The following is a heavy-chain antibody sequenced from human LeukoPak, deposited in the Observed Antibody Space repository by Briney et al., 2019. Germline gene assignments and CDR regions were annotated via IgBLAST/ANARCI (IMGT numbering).Heavy chain of an antibody. CDR3: ARDGYCGGDCYSPLSNWYFDL. V-gene: IGHV3-7*01. D-gene: IGHD2-21*02. CDR2: VNHDGSVK. Sequence: GGSLRLSCAASGFLFNSYWMNWVRRAPGKGLQWVANVNHDGSVKYYVDSVKGRFTISRDNAESSLYLQMNSLRAEDTAVYYCARDGYCGGDCYSPLSNWYFDLWGRGTLVTVSS. CDR1: GFLFNSYW. J-gene: IGHJ2*01.